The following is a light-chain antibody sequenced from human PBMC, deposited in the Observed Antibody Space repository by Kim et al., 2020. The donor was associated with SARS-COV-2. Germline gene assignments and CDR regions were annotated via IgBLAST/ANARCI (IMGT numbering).Light chain of an antibody. V-gene: IGLV3-27*01. CDR1: GLAKRY. CDR2: NDS. Sequence: VSRTHTASITCCRIGLAKRYARSFQPQPAPARVLVIYNDSARPFGNPGRFSGASSGAPVTLTITGAKVEDEADYYCYSAADNNRVFGGGTQLTVL. J-gene: IGLJ3*02. CDR3: YSAADNNRV.